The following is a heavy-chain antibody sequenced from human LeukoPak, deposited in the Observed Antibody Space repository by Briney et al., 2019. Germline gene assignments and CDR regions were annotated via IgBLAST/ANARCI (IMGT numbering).Heavy chain of an antibody. CDR2: INHSGST. J-gene: IGHJ4*02. CDR3: ARGRPGSSDFY. CDR1: GGSFSGYY. Sequence: SETLSLTCAVYGGSFSGYYWSWIRQPPGKGLEWIGEINHSGSTNYNPSLKSRVTISVDTSNNQFSLKLSSVTAADTAVYYCARGRPGSSDFYWGQGTLVTVSS. V-gene: IGHV4-34*01. D-gene: IGHD3-10*01.